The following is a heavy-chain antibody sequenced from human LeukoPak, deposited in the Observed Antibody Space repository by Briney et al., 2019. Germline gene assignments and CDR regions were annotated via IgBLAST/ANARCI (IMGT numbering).Heavy chain of an antibody. CDR2: IYSGGST. CDR3: ARGRSGDPYFDY. CDR1: GFTVSSNY. V-gene: IGHV3-66*01. Sequence: PGGSLRLSCAASGFTVSSNYMSWVRQAPGKGLEWVSVIYSGGSTYYADSVKGRFTISRDNSKNTLYLQVNSLRAEDTAVYYCARGRSGDPYFDYWGQGTLVTVSS. D-gene: IGHD2-15*01. J-gene: IGHJ4*02.